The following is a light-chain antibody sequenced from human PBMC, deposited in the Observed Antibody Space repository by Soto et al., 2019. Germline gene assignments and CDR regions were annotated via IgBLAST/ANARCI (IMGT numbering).Light chain of an antibody. Sequence: DIQVTQSPSTLSASVGDRVTITCRASQSVSPWLAWYQQKPGKAPKLLIYKASTLESGVPSRFSGNMSGTEFTLTISSLQPDDFATYYCQQYSSYWSFGQGTRVEIK. V-gene: IGKV1-5*03. J-gene: IGKJ1*01. CDR1: QSVSPW. CDR2: KAS. CDR3: QQYSSYWS.